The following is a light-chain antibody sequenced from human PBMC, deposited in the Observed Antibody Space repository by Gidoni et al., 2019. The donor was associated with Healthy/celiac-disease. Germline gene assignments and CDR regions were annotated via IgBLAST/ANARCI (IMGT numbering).Light chain of an antibody. CDR1: QSISSW. V-gene: IGKV1-5*03. J-gene: IGKJ1*01. Sequence: IQMTQSPSTLSASVGDRVTITCRASQSISSWLAWYQQKPGKAPKLLIYKASSLESGVPSRVSGSGSGTEFTLNISRLQPDDFANYYCQKYNSYPWTFGQGTKVEIK. CDR2: KAS. CDR3: QKYNSYPWT.